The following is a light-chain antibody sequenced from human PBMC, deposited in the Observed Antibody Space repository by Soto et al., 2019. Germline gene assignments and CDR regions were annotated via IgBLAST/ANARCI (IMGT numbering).Light chain of an antibody. CDR2: KAS. J-gene: IGKJ1*01. CDR1: QSISSW. CDR3: QKYNSYRRT. V-gene: IGKV1-5*03. Sequence: DIQMTQSPSTLSASVGDRVTITCRASQSISSWLAWYQQKPGKAPKLLIYKASSLESGVPSRFRGSGSGTEFTLTINSLQPDDFATYYCQKYNSYRRTFGQGTKVEIK.